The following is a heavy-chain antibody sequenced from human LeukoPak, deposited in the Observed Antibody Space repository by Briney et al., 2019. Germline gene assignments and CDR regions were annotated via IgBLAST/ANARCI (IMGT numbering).Heavy chain of an antibody. V-gene: IGHV3-30*04. Sequence: GGSLRLSCAASGFTFSSYAMHWVRQAPGKGLEWVAVISYDGSNKYYADSVKGRFTISRDNSKNTLYLQMNSLRAEDTAVYYCARALGDYGSGSYLDYWGQGTLVTASS. CDR3: ARALGDYGSGSYLDY. CDR2: ISYDGSNK. J-gene: IGHJ4*02. CDR1: GFTFSSYA. D-gene: IGHD3-10*01.